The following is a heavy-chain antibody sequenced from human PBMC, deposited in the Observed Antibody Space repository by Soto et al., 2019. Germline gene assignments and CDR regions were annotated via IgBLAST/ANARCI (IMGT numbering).Heavy chain of an antibody. V-gene: IGHV4-39*07. CDR1: GGSISSSSYF. CDR2: IYYSGST. J-gene: IGHJ6*02. CDR3: ARISYYYYGMDV. Sequence: TSETLSLTCSVSGGSISSSSYFWGWIRQPPGKGLEWIGSIYYSGSTYYNPSLKSRVTVSVDTSKNQFSLKLSSVTAADTAVYYCARISYYYYGMDVWGQGTTVTVSS.